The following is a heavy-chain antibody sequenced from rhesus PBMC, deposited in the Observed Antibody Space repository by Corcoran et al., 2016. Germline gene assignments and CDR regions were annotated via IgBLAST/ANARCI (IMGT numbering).Heavy chain of an antibody. CDR1: GGSFRSYW. D-gene: IGHD3-3*01. V-gene: IGHV4-80*01. J-gene: IGHJ6*01. CDR2: INGNSGST. Sequence: QVQLQESGPGLVKPSETLSLTCAVSGGSFRSYWWSWIRQHPGQGLEWMGEINGNSGSTNYNPSLKSRVTISKDASKNQFSLKLSSVTAADTAVYYCARASYYNIWTGYSYYGLDSWGQGVVVTVSS. CDR3: ARASYYNIWTGYSYYGLDS.